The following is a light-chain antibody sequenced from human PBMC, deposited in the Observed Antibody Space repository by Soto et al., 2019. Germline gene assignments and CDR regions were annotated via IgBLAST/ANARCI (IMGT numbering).Light chain of an antibody. J-gene: IGLJ1*01. V-gene: IGLV2-11*01. Sequence: QSVLTQPRSVSGSPGQSVTISCTGTSSDVGGYNYVSWYQQYHGKGPKVMIYDVNKRPSGVPHRFSGAKSGNTAFLTISGLQAEDEADYYCGSYVATYTFSYVFGTGTKLTVL. CDR2: DVN. CDR1: SSDVGGYNY. CDR3: GSYVATYTFSYV.